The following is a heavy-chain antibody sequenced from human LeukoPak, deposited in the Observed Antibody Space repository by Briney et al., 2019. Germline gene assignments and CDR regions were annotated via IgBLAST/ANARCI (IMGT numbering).Heavy chain of an antibody. V-gene: IGHV4-59*01. J-gene: IGHJ5*02. Sequence: SETLSFTCTVSGGSISSYYWSWIRQPPGKGLEWIGYIYYSGSTNYNPSLKSRVTISVDTSKNQFSLKLSSVTAADTAVYYCARDSGSYDSWGQGTLVTVSS. CDR1: GGSISSYY. D-gene: IGHD1-26*01. CDR2: IYYSGST. CDR3: ARDSGSYDS.